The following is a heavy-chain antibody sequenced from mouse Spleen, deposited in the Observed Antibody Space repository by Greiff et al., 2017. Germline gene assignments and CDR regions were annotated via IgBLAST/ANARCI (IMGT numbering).Heavy chain of an antibody. CDR2: ISYDGSN. CDR3: ARDRTGTYFDY. CDR1: GYSITSGYY. D-gene: IGHD4-1*01. Sequence: ESGPGLVKPSQSLSLTCSVTGYSITSGYYWNWIRQFPGNKLEWMGYISYDGSNNYNPSLKNRISITRDTSKNQFFLKLNSVTTEDTATYYCARDRTGTYFDYWGQGTTLTVSS. V-gene: IGHV3-6*01. J-gene: IGHJ2*01.